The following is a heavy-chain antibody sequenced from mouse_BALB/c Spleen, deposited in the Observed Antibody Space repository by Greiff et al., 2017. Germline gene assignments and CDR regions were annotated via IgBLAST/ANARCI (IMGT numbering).Heavy chain of an antibody. Sequence: DVQLVESGPSLVKPSQTLSLTCSVTGDSITSGYWNWIRKFPGNKLEYMGYISYSGSTYYNPSLKSRISITRDTSKNQYYLQLNSVTTEDTATYYCASAYYGNYEGAMDYWGQGTSVTVSS. J-gene: IGHJ4*01. D-gene: IGHD2-10*01. V-gene: IGHV3-8*02. CDR1: GDSITSGY. CDR2: ISYSGST. CDR3: ASAYYGNYEGAMDY.